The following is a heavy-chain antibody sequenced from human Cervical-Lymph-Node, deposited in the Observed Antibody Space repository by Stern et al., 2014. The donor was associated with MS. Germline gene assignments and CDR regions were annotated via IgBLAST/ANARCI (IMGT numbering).Heavy chain of an antibody. Sequence: QLQLQESGPGLVKSSQTLSLACTVSGGSIRSSAYYWSWFRHHPGKGLEWIGSISYIGTTCYNPSLERRVTIAIDTSNNQFSLKLRSVTAADTAVYYCARDLAIGGSYFYFDYWGQGALVTVSS. D-gene: IGHD1-26*01. CDR1: GGSIRSSAYY. J-gene: IGHJ4*02. CDR3: ARDLAIGGSYFYFDY. CDR2: ISYIGTT. V-gene: IGHV4-31*03.